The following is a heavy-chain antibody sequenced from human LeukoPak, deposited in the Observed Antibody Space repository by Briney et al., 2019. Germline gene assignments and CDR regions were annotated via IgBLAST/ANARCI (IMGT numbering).Heavy chain of an antibody. V-gene: IGHV3-30*02. CDR1: GFTFSSYG. CDR3: AKGNVGATIY. CDR2: IRYDGSNK. Sequence: PGGSLRLSCAASGFTFSSYGMYWVRQAPGKGLEWVAFIRYDGSNKYYAGSVKGRFTISRDNSKNTLYLQMNSLRAEDTAVYYCAKGNVGATIYWGQGTLVTVSS. J-gene: IGHJ4*02. D-gene: IGHD1-26*01.